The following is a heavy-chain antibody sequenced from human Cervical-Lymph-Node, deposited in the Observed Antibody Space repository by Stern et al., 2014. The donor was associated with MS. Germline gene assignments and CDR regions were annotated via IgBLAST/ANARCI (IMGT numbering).Heavy chain of an antibody. CDR1: GFTFSGYA. CDR2: ISYDGSST. Sequence: VQLVESGGGVVQPGRSLRLSCAASGFTFSGYAMHWVRQAPGKGLEWVAVISYDGSSTYYADSVKGRFTISRENSKNTLYLQVNSLRPEDTAAYYCARDAHDYYYDSSGYSGNFDYWGQGTLVTVSS. V-gene: IGHV3-30*01. D-gene: IGHD3-22*01. J-gene: IGHJ4*02. CDR3: ARDAHDYYYDSSGYSGNFDY.